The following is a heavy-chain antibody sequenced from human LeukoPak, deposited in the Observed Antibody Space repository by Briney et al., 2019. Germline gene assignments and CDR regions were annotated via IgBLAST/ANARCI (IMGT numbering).Heavy chain of an antibody. J-gene: IGHJ5*02. CDR2: INPNSGVI. V-gene: IGHV1-2*06. CDR3: ARADRLDGAPYLIGP. D-gene: IGHD2-21*01. Sequence: ASVKVSCKTSGYTYTDYYMHWVRQAPGQGLEWMGRINPNSGVISSAQKFQGRVTMTRDTSITTVYMEVRWLTSDDTAIYYCARADRLDGAPYLIGPWGQGTLVTVSS. CDR1: GYTYTDYY.